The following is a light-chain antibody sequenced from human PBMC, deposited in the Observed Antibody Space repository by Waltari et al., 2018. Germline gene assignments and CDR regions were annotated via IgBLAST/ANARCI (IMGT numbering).Light chain of an antibody. CDR1: HFNIATSR. CDR2: RNY. J-gene: IGLJ3*02. CDR3: ATWDDSLNGVV. V-gene: IGLV1-44*01. Sequence: QSVLTQPPSASATPGQRVTISCSGSHFNIATSRVNWYQQVPAAAPKLVIFRNYQRPSGIPDRFSGFKSGTSASVVISGVQSEDAATYHCATWDDSLNGVVFGGGTTLTVL.